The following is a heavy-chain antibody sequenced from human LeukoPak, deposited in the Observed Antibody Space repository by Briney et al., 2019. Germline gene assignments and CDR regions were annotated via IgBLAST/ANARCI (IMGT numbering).Heavy chain of an antibody. CDR3: ASLRGYNGYDPFDY. CDR2: IYYSGST. D-gene: IGHD5-12*01. V-gene: IGHV4-59*08. Sequence: SETLSLTCTVSGGSISSYYWSWIRQPPGKGLEWIGYIYYSGSTNYNPSLKSRVTISVDMSKNQFSLKLSSVTVADTAVYYCASLRGYNGYDPFDYRGQGTLVTVSS. J-gene: IGHJ4*02. CDR1: GGSISSYY.